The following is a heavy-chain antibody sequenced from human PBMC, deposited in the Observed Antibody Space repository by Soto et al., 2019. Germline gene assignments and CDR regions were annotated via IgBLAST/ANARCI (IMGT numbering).Heavy chain of an antibody. Sequence: LRLSCAASGFTFDTYGIHWVRQAPGKGLEWVALISYEGSNKYYSDSVKGRFTISRDNSKSTLFLHMNSLRVEGTGVYYCARVNPGNNLYYFNGLDVWGQGTSVTVSS. CDR1: GFTFDTYG. CDR2: ISYEGSNK. D-gene: IGHD1-1*01. CDR3: ARVNPGNNLYYFNGLDV. V-gene: IGHV3-30-3*01. J-gene: IGHJ6*02.